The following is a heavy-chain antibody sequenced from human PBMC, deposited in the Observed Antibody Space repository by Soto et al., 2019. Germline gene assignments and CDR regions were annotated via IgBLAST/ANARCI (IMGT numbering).Heavy chain of an antibody. Sequence: ASVKVSCKAPGGTFSTYAISWVRQAPGQGLEWMGGIIPMFGTANYAQRFQDRVTITADESTNTVYMELSSLRSEDTAAYYCARVPLGELSLAPIGLFDYWGQGTLVTVSS. D-gene: IGHD3-16*02. CDR1: GGTFSTYA. CDR2: IIPMFGTA. CDR3: ARVPLGELSLAPIGLFDY. V-gene: IGHV1-69*13. J-gene: IGHJ4*02.